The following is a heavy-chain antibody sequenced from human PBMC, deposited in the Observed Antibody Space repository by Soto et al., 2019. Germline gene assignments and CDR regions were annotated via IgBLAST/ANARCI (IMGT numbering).Heavy chain of an antibody. CDR3: AKDTAQYYDFWSGYYTGGWYFDY. D-gene: IGHD3-3*01. J-gene: IGHJ4*02. Sequence: GGSLRLSCAASGFTFSSYAMSWVRQAPGKGLEWVSAISGSGGSTYYADSVKGRFTISRDNSKNTLYLQMNSLRAEDTAVYYCAKDTAQYYDFWSGYYTGGWYFDYWGQGTLVTVSS. CDR1: GFTFSSYA. V-gene: IGHV3-23*01. CDR2: ISGSGGST.